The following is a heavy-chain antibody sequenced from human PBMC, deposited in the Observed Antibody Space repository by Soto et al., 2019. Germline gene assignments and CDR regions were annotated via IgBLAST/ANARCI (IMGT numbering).Heavy chain of an antibody. CDR3: ARISPSYHYFYYGMDA. D-gene: IGHD3-3*01. CDR2: IYPYGSET. J-gene: IGHJ6*02. V-gene: IGHV5-51*01. Sequence: PGESLKISCEGSGYSFVTHWIGWVRQMPGKGLEWIGIIYPYGSETTYSPAFQGHVTISADKSTNTAYLQWSSLKASDTAIYYCARISPSYHYFYYGMDAWGQGTTVTVSS. CDR1: GYSFVTHW.